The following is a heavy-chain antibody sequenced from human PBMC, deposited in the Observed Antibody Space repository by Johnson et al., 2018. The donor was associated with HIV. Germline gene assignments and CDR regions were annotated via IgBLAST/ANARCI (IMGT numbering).Heavy chain of an antibody. CDR1: GFSFSDHY. D-gene: IGHD2-15*01. V-gene: IGHV3-11*01. CDR3: ARGIVEVQPRYRLLRDDIFDV. Sequence: ASGFSFSDHYMSWIRQAPGKGLEWVSYISSSGSTIYYADSVKGRFTVSRDNAKNSLYLQMDSLRAKDTALYYCARGIVEVQPRYRLLRDDIFDVWGQGTMVTVSS. CDR2: ISSSGSTI. J-gene: IGHJ3*01.